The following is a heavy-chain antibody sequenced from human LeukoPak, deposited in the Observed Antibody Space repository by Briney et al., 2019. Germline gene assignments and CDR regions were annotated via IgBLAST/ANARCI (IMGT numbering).Heavy chain of an antibody. V-gene: IGHV4-34*01. J-gene: IGHJ4*02. CDR1: GGSFSGYY. Sequence: SETLSLTCAVYGGSFSGYYWSWIRQPPGKGLEWTGEINHSGSTNYNPSLKSRVTISVDTSKNQFSLKLSSVTAADTAVYYCASATAEEYYFDYWGQGTLVTVSS. CDR3: ASATAEEYYFDY. CDR2: INHSGST.